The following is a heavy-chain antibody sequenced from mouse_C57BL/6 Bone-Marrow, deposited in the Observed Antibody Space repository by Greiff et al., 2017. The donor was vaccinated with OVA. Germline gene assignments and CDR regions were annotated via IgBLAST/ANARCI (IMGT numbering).Heavy chain of an antibody. Sequence: VQLQQSGAELMKPGASVKLSCKATGYTFTGYWIEWVKQRPGHGLEWIGEILPGSGSTNYNEKFKGKATLTADTSTNTAYKQLSRLTTEDAAIYYCGRDPRGFDYWGQGTTLTVSS. CDR2: ILPGSGST. V-gene: IGHV1-9*01. CDR3: GRDPRGFDY. J-gene: IGHJ2*01. CDR1: GYTFTGYW.